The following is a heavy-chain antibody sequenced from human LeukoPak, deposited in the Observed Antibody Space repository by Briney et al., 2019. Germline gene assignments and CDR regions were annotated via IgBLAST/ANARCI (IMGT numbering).Heavy chain of an antibody. D-gene: IGHD1-26*01. CDR3: ATEIVGATALDY. CDR1: GFTFSSYS. J-gene: IGHJ4*02. V-gene: IGHV3-21*01. CDR2: ISGSSSYI. Sequence: GASLRLSCVASGFTFSSYSMNWVRQAPGKGPEWVSSISGSSSYIYYADSVKGRFTISRDNAKNSLYLQMNSLRAEDTAVYYCATEIVGATALDYWGQGTLVTVSS.